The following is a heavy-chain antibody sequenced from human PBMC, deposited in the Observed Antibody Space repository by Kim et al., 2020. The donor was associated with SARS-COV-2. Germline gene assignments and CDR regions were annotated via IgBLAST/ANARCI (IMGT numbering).Heavy chain of an antibody. D-gene: IGHD4-17*01. CDR3: ARHPAMTPVLFDP. J-gene: IGHJ5*02. Sequence: SHPSLKSPVTISVDTSKIQFSLKMISVTAADTAVYYCARHPAMTPVLFDPWGQGTLVTVSS. V-gene: IGHV4-39*01.